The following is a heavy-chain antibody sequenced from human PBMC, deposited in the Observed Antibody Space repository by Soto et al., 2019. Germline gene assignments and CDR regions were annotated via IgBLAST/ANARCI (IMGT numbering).Heavy chain of an antibody. J-gene: IGHJ4*02. CDR3: AKKVNSGPGSQYFDY. CDR1: GFTFSSYS. V-gene: IGHV3-23*01. Sequence: LRLSCAASGFTFSSYSMSWVRQAPGKGLEWVPGFRTSGDGGTTYYADSVKGRFTISRDNSKNMLFLQMNSLRAEDTAIYYCAKKVNSGPGSQYFDYWGQGTLVTVSS. D-gene: IGHD3-10*01. CDR2: FRTSGDGGTT.